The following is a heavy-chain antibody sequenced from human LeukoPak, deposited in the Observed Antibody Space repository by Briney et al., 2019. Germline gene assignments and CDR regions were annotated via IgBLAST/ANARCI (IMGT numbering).Heavy chain of an antibody. J-gene: IGHJ4*02. CDR2: ITGSDGTT. Sequence: GTSLRLSCAASGFTFSNYAMSWVRQAPGKGLEWVSAITGSDGTTYYADSVKGRFTISRDNSKNTLYLQMNSLRAEDTAVYYCAREGSVVVPHYYFDYWGQGTLVTVSS. D-gene: IGHD2-2*01. CDR3: AREGSVVVPHYYFDY. CDR1: GFTFSNYA. V-gene: IGHV3-23*01.